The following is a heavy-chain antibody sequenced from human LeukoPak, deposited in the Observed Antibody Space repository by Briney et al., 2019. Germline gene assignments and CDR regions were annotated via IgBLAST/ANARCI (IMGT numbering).Heavy chain of an antibody. V-gene: IGHV6-1*01. CDR3: AREIGPGGSDEAFDI. CDR1: GDSVPCNNAA. J-gene: IGHJ3*02. CDR2: TYYRSKWYN. Sequence: SQALPLNCAISGDSVPCNNAAWTWIRQSPSRGLEWLGRTYYRSKWYNDYAVSVKSRITINPDTSKNQIYLQLNSVTPEDTAVYYCAREIGPGGSDEAFDIWGQGAIVTVSS. D-gene: IGHD3-16*01.